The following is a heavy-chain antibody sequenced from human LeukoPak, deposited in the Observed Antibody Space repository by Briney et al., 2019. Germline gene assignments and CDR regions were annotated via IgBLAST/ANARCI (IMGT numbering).Heavy chain of an antibody. Sequence: PGGSLRLSCAASGFTFSSYGMHWVRQAPGKGLEWVAFIRYDGSNKYYADSVKGRFTISRDNSKNTLYLQMNSLRAEDTAVYYCARGGGGILKAYYSYMDVWGRGTTVTVSS. CDR3: ARGGGGILKAYYSYMDV. CDR1: GFTFSSYG. CDR2: IRYDGSNK. D-gene: IGHD3-10*01. V-gene: IGHV3-30*02. J-gene: IGHJ6*03.